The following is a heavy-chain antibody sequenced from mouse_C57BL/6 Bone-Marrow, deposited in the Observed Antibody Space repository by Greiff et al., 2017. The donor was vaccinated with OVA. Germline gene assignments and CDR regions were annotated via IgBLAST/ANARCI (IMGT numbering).Heavy chain of an antibody. CDR3: ARRGEDYAMDY. CDR2: ISSGGSYT. Sequence: EVKLMESGGDLVKPGGSLKLSCAASGFTFSSYGMSWVRQTPDKRLEWVATISSGGSYTYYPDSVKGRFTISRDNAKNTLYLQMSSLKSEDTAMYYCARRGEDYAMDYWGQVTSVTFSS. CDR1: GFTFSSYG. J-gene: IGHJ4*01. V-gene: IGHV5-6*02.